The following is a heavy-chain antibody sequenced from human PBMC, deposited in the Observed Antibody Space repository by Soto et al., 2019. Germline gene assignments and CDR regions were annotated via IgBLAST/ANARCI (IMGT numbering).Heavy chain of an antibody. CDR1: GFTFSGDA. CDR3: VRDYVMDV. D-gene: IGHD3-10*02. CDR2: ISTTSTYI. V-gene: IGHV3-21*01. Sequence: GGSLRLSCAASGFTFSGDAMNWVRQAPGKGLEWVSSISTTSTYIYYAESVKGRFTISRDNANNSLHLQMNSLRAEDTAVYYCVRDYVMDVWGQGTTVTVSS. J-gene: IGHJ6*02.